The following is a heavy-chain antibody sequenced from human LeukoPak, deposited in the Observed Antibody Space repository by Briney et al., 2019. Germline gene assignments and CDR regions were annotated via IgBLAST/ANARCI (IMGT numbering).Heavy chain of an antibody. V-gene: IGHV3-74*01. CDR2: INSDGSST. CDR3: ARALTTVHYYYYYMDV. CDR1: GFTFSSYW. D-gene: IGHD4-11*01. J-gene: IGHJ6*03. Sequence: GGSLRLSCAASGFTFSSYWMHWVRQAPGKGLVWVSRINSDGSSTSYADSVKGRFTISRDNAKNTLYLQMNSLRAEDTAVYYCARALTTVHYYYYYMDVWAKGPRSPSP.